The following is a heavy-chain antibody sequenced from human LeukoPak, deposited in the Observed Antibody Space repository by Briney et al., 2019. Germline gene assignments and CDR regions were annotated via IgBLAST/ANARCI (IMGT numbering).Heavy chain of an antibody. CDR3: ARATLVGAKAYYFDY. CDR1: GFTFSSYE. CDR2: ISSSGSTI. Sequence: PGGSLRLSCAASGFTFSSYEMNWVRQAPGKGLEWVSYISSSGSTIYYADSVKGRFTISRDNAKNTLYLQMNSLRAEDTAVYYCARATLVGAKAYYFDYWGQGTLVTVSS. J-gene: IGHJ4*02. D-gene: IGHD1-26*01. V-gene: IGHV3-48*03.